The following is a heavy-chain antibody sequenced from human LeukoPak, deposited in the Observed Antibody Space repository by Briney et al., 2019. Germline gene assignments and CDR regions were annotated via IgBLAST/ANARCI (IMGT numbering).Heavy chain of an antibody. CDR2: IIPIFGTP. D-gene: IGHD3-16*01. V-gene: IGHV1-69*01. Sequence: SVKVSCKASGGTFSSFGFNWVRQAPGQGLEWMGGIIPIFGTPDYAQNFRGRITITADESTSTAYMDLSSLRSEDTAVYYCAIDPYDTSAAVYFDYWDQGTLVTVSS. J-gene: IGHJ4*02. CDR1: GGTFSSFG. CDR3: AIDPYDTSAAVYFDY.